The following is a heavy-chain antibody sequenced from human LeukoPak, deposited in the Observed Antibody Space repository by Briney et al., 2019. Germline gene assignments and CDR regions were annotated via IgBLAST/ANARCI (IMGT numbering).Heavy chain of an antibody. CDR2: ISWNSGSI. D-gene: IGHD3-16*01. Sequence: GGSLRLSCAASGFTFDDYAMHWVRQAPGKGLEWVSGISWNSGSIGYADSVKGRFTISRDNAKNSLYLQMNSLRAEDMALYYCAREMIKSTFDIWGQGTMVTVSS. V-gene: IGHV3-9*03. CDR1: GFTFDDYA. CDR3: AREMIKSTFDI. J-gene: IGHJ3*02.